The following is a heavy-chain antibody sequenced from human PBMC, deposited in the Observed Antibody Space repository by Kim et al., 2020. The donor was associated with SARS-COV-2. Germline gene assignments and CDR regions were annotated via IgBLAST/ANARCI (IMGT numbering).Heavy chain of an antibody. CDR2: ISYDGSNK. Sequence: GGSLRLSCAASGFTFSSYGMHWVRQAPGKGLEWVAVISYDGSNKYYADSVKGRFTISRDNSKNTLYLQMNSLRAEDTAVYYCARETVLVPSCFDYWGQGTLVTVSS. D-gene: IGHD2-2*01. V-gene: IGHV3-30*03. CDR3: ARETVLVPSCFDY. CDR1: GFTFSSYG. J-gene: IGHJ4*02.